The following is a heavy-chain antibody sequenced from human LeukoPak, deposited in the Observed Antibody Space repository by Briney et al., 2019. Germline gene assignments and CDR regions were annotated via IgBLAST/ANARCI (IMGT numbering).Heavy chain of an antibody. D-gene: IGHD3-9*01. CDR2: IHYSGST. V-gene: IGHV4-39*07. CDR1: GGSISSTVSY. CDR3: ARDVGFFDIDY. Sequence: SETLSLTCIVSGGSISSTVSYWGWVRQPPGKGLEWIGSIHYSGSTYYIPSLKSRITISLDVSKNQYSLKLTSVTAADTAVYYCARDVGFFDIDYWGQGILVTVSS. J-gene: IGHJ4*02.